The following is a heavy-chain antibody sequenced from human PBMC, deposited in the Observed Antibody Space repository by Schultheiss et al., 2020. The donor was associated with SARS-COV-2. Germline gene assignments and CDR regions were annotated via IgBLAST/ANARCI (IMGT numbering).Heavy chain of an antibody. V-gene: IGHV1-69*04. CDR2: IIPILGIA. CDR3: ARGGNWFDP. D-gene: IGHD3-16*01. CDR1: GGTFSSYA. J-gene: IGHJ5*02. Sequence: SVKVSCKASGGTFSSYAISWVRQAPGQGLEWMGRIIPILGIANYAQKFQGRVTMTRDTSTSTAYMELSSLRSEDTAVYYCARGGNWFDPWGQGTLVTVSS.